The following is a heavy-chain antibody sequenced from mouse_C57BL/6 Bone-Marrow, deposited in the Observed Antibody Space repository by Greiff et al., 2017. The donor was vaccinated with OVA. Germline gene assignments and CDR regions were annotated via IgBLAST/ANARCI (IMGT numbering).Heavy chain of an antibody. CDR3: ARRYYGSSYKGYFDY. CDR2: IYPGSGST. Sequence: QVQLQQPGAELVKPGASVKMSCKASGYTFTSYWITWVKQRPGQGLEWIGDIYPGSGSTNYNEKFKSKATLTVDTSSSTAYMQLSSLTSEDSAVYYCARRYYGSSYKGYFDYWGQGTTLTVSS. D-gene: IGHD1-1*01. CDR1: GYTFTSYW. V-gene: IGHV1-55*01. J-gene: IGHJ2*01.